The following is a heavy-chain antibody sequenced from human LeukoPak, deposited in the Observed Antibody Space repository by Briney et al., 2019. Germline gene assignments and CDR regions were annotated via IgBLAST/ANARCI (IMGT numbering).Heavy chain of an antibody. J-gene: IGHJ4*02. CDR3: ARGRRGIVVVPATYYFDY. CDR2: MNPNSGNT. Sequence: ASVKVSCKASGYTFTSYDINWVRQATGQGLEWMGWMNPNSGNTGYAQKFQGRVTMTRNTSIGTAYMELSSLRSEDTAVYYCARGRRGIVVVPATYYFDYWGQGTLVTVSS. CDR1: GYTFTSYD. V-gene: IGHV1-8*01. D-gene: IGHD2-2*01.